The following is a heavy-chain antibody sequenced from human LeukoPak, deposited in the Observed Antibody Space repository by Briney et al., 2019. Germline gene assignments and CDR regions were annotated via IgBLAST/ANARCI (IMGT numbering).Heavy chain of an antibody. V-gene: IGHV1-3*01. CDR2: INAGNGNT. D-gene: IGHD2-21*01. Sequence: ASVKVSCKASGYTFTSYAMHWVRQAPGQRLEWMGWINAGNGNTKYSQKFQGRVTITRDTSASTVYMELSSLTSEDTAVYYCARGIWSARTVDYYLDSWGQGTLVTVSS. CDR1: GYTFTSYA. J-gene: IGHJ4*02. CDR3: ARGIWSARTVDYYLDS.